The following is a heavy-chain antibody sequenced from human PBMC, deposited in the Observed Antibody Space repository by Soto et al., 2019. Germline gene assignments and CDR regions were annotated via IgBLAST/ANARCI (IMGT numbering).Heavy chain of an antibody. V-gene: IGHV3-7*03. D-gene: IGHD4-4*01. CDR2: IKHDGSVQ. CDR3: ARAPYSNAWYRFDL. Sequence: QLVESGGGLVQPGGSLRLSCEASGFTFSGYWMSWVRQAPGKELEWVADIKHDGSVQYYVDSVKGRFTISRDNAKKLLYLQMNGLRAEDTALYYCARAPYSNAWYRFDLWVQGTLVTVSS. CDR1: GFTFSGYW. J-gene: IGHJ4*02.